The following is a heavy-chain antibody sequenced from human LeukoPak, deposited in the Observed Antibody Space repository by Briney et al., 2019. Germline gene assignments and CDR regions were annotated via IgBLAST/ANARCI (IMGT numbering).Heavy chain of an antibody. CDR1: AFTFNTYW. J-gene: IGHJ4*02. CDR2: INGDESST. CDR3: ARGAKWAYYFDY. D-gene: IGHD1-26*01. V-gene: IGHV3-74*01. Sequence: GGSLRLSCAAFAFTFNTYWMHWVRQVPGRGLEWVSRINGDESSTNYADSVKGRFTISRDNAKDTLYLHMNSLTAEDTAVYYCARGAKWAYYFDYWGQGTPVTVSS.